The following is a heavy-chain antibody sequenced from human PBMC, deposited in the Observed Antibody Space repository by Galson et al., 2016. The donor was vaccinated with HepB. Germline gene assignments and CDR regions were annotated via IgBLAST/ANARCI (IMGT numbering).Heavy chain of an antibody. J-gene: IGHJ4*02. V-gene: IGHV3-30-3*01. Sequence: SLRLSCAVSGFTFSNYALHWVRQAPGKGLYWVAVIASDGGTKYYADSVKGRFTISRDLSKNTLYLQMNSLRAEDTAVYYFARVNWNYAAYYFDYWGQGTLVTVSS. CDR2: IASDGGTK. CDR3: ARVNWNYAAYYFDY. D-gene: IGHD1-7*01. CDR1: GFTFSNYA.